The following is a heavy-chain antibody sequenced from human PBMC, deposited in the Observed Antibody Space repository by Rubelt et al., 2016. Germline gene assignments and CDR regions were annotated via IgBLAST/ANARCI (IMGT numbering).Heavy chain of an antibody. CDR1: GYSISSGYY. J-gene: IGHJ3*02. CDR3: AGSSGDNDDAFDI. D-gene: IGHD2-15*01. V-gene: IGHV4-38-2*02. Sequence: QVQLQESGPGLVKPSETLSLTCTVSGYSISSGYYWGWIRQPPGKGLEWIGEINHRGSANYSPSLKSRGIMSVDTSKNQFSLGLNSGTPADTAVYYCAGSSGDNDDAFDIGGQGTVVTVSS. CDR2: INHRGSA.